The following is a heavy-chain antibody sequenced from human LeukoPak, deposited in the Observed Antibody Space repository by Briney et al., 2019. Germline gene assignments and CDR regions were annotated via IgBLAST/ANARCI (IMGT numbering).Heavy chain of an antibody. Sequence: GGSLRLSCAASGFTFSGYAMSWVRQAPGKGLEWVSAISGSGGSTYYADSVKGRFTISRDNSKNTLYLQMNSLRAEDTAVYYCAKDFKERGMTTLTPFDYWGQGTLVTVSS. CDR1: GFTFSGYA. J-gene: IGHJ4*02. V-gene: IGHV3-23*01. CDR2: ISGSGGST. D-gene: IGHD4-17*01. CDR3: AKDFKERGMTTLTPFDY.